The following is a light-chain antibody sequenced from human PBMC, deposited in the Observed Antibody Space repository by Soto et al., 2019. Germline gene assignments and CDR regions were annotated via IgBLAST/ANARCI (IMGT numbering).Light chain of an antibody. CDR3: QHYTTWPPYT. CDR2: GAS. J-gene: IGKJ2*01. V-gene: IGKV3-15*01. CDR1: QSINNN. Sequence: EIVMTQSPATLSVSPGERATLSCRASQSINNNLAWYQQKPGQAPSLLIYGASSRATGVPARFSGSGSGTEFTLTISSLQSDDFAVYYCQHYTTWPPYTFGQGTKLEIK.